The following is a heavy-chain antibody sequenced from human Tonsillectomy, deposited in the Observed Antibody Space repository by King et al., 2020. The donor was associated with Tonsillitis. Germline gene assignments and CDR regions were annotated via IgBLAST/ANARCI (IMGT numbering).Heavy chain of an antibody. J-gene: IGHJ3*02. CDR1: GFRFSFFS. D-gene: IGHD3-10*01. CDR2: MDDNGGAI. CDR3: ARSIFYNGSGNHYHAFDI. V-gene: IGHV3-48*01. Sequence: EVQLVESGGGLVQPGGSLELSGETSGFRFSFFSMNWFAKAQGKGLEGVSNMDDNGGAIHYENPVKGRFTISGDNDKGSLYLQMNSLRGEDTAVYYCARSIFYNGSGNHYHAFDIWGQGTMVTVSS.